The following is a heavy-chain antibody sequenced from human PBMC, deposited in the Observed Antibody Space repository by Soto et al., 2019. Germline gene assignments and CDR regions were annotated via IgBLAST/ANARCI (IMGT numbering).Heavy chain of an antibody. D-gene: IGHD3-3*01. Sequence: GASVKVSCKASGYTFTSHYIHWVRQAPGQGLEWMGIINPSGGNTSYAQKFQGRVTMTRDTSTSTVYLELSSLRSEDTAVYCCASWRGYIPSSTTDFWSGPFDYWGQGTLVTVSS. CDR2: INPSGGNT. CDR3: ASWRGYIPSSTTDFWSGPFDY. V-gene: IGHV1-46*03. CDR1: GYTFTSHY. J-gene: IGHJ4*02.